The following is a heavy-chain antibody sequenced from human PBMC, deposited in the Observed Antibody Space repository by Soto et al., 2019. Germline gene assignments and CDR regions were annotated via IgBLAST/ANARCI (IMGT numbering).Heavy chain of an antibody. J-gene: IGHJ4*02. D-gene: IGHD6-6*01. CDR2: TYYRSKWYN. CDR3: ARSYSSSSEFSMGFDY. V-gene: IGHV6-1*01. CDR1: GDRVSSNSAA. Sequence: SQTLSLTCAISGDRVSSNSAAWDWVRQSPSRGLEWLGRTYYRSKWYNDYAVSVKSRITINPDKHKNQFSLQLNSVTPEDTAVYSCARSYSSSSEFSMGFDYWGQGTLVTVSS.